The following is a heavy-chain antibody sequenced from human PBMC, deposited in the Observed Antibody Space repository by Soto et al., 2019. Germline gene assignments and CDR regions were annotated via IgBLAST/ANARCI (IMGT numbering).Heavy chain of an antibody. CDR1: GYSFTSYW. V-gene: IGHV5-51*01. J-gene: IGHJ6*02. Sequence: GESLKISCKGSGYSFTSYWIGWVRQMPGKGLEWMGIIYPGDSDTRYSPPFQGQVTISADKSISTAYLQWSSLKASDTAMYYCARSPPTDYSNYYYYYGMDVWGQGTTVTVSS. CDR3: ARSPPTDYSNYYYYYGMDV. D-gene: IGHD4-4*01. CDR2: IYPGDSDT.